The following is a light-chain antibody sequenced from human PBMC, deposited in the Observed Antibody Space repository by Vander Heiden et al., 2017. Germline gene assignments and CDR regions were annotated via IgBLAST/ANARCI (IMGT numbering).Light chain of an antibody. Sequence: DIQMTQSPSSLSASVGDRVTITCRASQSISSYLNWYQQKPGKAPKLLIYAASSLQSGVPSRCSGSGCGTDLTLTISSRQQEDFATYYCQQIDSTPTLTFGGGTKVEIK. CDR2: AAS. V-gene: IGKV1-39*01. J-gene: IGKJ4*01. CDR1: QSISSY. CDR3: QQIDSTPTLT.